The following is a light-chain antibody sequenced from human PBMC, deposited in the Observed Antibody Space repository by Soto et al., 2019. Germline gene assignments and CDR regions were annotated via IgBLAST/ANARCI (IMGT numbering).Light chain of an antibody. V-gene: IGLV1-44*01. CDR2: SNN. J-gene: IGLJ1*01. CDR1: SSNIGSNT. CDR3: AAWDDSLNGYV. Sequence: QAVVTQPPSASGTPGQRVTISCSGSSSNIGSNTVNWYQQLPGTAPKLLTYSNNQRPSGVPDRFSGSKSGTSASLAISGLQSEDEADYYCAAWDDSLNGYVFGTGTKVTVL.